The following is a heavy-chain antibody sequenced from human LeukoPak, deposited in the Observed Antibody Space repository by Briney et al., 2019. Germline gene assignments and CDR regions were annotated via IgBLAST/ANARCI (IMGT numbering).Heavy chain of an antibody. V-gene: IGHV4-31*03. CDR2: IYYSGST. D-gene: IGHD5-24*01. Sequence: SETLSLPCTVSVRLMSRGGYFGSSIRRHPAKGLDWLGYIYYSGSTYYNPSLKSRVTISVDTSKNQFSLKLSSVTAADTAVYYCARRGMATINNYYYYYMDVWGKGTAVTVSS. CDR3: ARRGMATINNYYYYYMDV. J-gene: IGHJ6*03. CDR1: VRLMSRGGYF.